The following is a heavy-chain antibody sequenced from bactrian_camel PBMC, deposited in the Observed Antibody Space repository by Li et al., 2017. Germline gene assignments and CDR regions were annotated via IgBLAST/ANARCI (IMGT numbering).Heavy chain of an antibody. CDR1: GFTSSSQV. CDR3: AARNDDCDSGSWCLSRPLCFVY. V-gene: IGHV3S40*01. Sequence: VQLVESGGGLVQPGGSLRLSCAASGFTSSSQVMSWVRQVPGKGLEWVSAILSDGGVTYYADSVKGRFTISRDNAKNTLYLQMNSLEPEDTAMYYCAARNDDCDSGSWCLSRPLCFVYWGQGTQVTVS. CDR2: ILSDGGVT. D-gene: IGHD3*01. J-gene: IGHJ6*01.